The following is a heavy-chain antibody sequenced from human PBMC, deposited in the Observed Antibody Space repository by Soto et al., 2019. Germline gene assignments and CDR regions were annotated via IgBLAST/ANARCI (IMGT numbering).Heavy chain of an antibody. Sequence: PSETLSLTCTVSGGSISSGDYYWSWIRQPPGKGLEWIGYIYYSGSTYYNPSLKSRVTISVDTSKNQFSLKLSSVTAADTAVYYCARHLGYSSSWYGHYYFDYWGQGTLVTVSS. CDR1: GGSISSGDYY. D-gene: IGHD6-13*01. CDR3: ARHLGYSSSWYGHYYFDY. J-gene: IGHJ4*02. CDR2: IYYSGST. V-gene: IGHV4-30-4*01.